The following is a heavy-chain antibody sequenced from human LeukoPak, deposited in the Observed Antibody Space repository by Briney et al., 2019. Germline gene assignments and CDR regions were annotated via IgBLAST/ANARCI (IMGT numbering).Heavy chain of an antibody. V-gene: IGHV3-11*01. CDR3: AGGPTIRNYNYAFDV. CDR2: ISGNGSTI. CDR1: GFTFSDYY. J-gene: IGHJ6*02. Sequence: GGSLRLSCAASGFTFSDYYMNWIRQAPGKGLEWVSHISGNGSTIYYAESVKGRFTISRDNAKDSLYLQTNSLRAEDTAVYYCAGGPTIRNYNYAFDVWGQGTTVSVPS. D-gene: IGHD5-24*01.